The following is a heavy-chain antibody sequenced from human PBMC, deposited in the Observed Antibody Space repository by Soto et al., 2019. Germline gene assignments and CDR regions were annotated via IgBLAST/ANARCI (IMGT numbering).Heavy chain of an antibody. D-gene: IGHD3-9*01. CDR2: ISAYNGNT. V-gene: IGHV1-18*01. J-gene: IGHJ5*02. CDR3: ATSFSDYDILTGYNWFDP. Sequence: ASVXVSCKASGYTFTSYGISWVRQAPGQGLEWMGWISAYNGNTNYAQKLQGRVTMTTDTSTSTAYMELRSLRSDDTAVYYCATSFSDYDILTGYNWFDPWGQGTLVTVSS. CDR1: GYTFTSYG.